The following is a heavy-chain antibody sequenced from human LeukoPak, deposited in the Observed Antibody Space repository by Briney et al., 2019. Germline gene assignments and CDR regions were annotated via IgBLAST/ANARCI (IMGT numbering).Heavy chain of an antibody. J-gene: IGHJ6*02. CDR1: GFIFSSYG. D-gene: IGHD3-9*01. Sequence: GGSLRLSCAASGFIFSSYGMHWVRQAPGKGLEWVAVISYDGSNKYYADSVKGRFTISRDNSKNTLYLQMNSLRAEDTAVYYCAKDKDILAGYGMDVWGQGTTVTVSS. V-gene: IGHV3-30*18. CDR3: AKDKDILAGYGMDV. CDR2: ISYDGSNK.